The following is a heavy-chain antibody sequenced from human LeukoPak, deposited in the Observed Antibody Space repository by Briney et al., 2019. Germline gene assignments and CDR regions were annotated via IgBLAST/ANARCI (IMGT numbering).Heavy chain of an antibody. CDR3: ARGDIVVVPAAGGAFDI. J-gene: IGHJ3*02. CDR2: ISYDGSNK. D-gene: IGHD2-2*01. Sequence: PGRSLRLSCAASGFTFSSYAMHWVRQAPGKGLEWVAVISYDGSNKYYADSVKGRFTISRDNSKNTLYLQMNSLRAEDTAVYYCARGDIVVVPAAGGAFDIWGQGTMVTVSS. CDR1: GFTFSSYA. V-gene: IGHV3-30-3*01.